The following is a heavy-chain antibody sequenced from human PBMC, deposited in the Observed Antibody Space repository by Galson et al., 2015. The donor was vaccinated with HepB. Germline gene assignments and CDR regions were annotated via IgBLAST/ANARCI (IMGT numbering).Heavy chain of an antibody. CDR2: IWYDGSNK. D-gene: IGHD2-2*01. CDR1: GFTFSSYG. CDR3: ARASALTKYCSSTSCRTGGYYYYYMDV. J-gene: IGHJ6*03. V-gene: IGHV3-33*01. Sequence: SLRLSCAASGFTFSSYGMHWVRQAPGKGLEWVAVIWYDGSNKYYADSVKGRFTISRDNSKNTLYLQMNSLRAEDTAVYYCARASALTKYCSSTSCRTGGYYYYYMDVWGKGTTVTVSS.